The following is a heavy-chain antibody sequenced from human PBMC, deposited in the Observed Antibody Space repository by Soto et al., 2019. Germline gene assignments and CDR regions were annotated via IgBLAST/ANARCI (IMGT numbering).Heavy chain of an antibody. V-gene: IGHV1-2*04. CDR2: INPNSGGT. J-gene: IGHJ5*02. Sequence: GASVKVSCKASGYTFTGYYMHWVRQAPGQGLEWMGWINPNSGGTNYAQKFQGWVTMTRDTSISTAYMELSRLRSDDTAVYYCARDKYERKNYDFGSVYSHNGFAPWGQGTLVPVSS. CDR1: GYTFTGYY. CDR3: ARDKYERKNYDFGSVYSHNGFAP. D-gene: IGHD3-3*01.